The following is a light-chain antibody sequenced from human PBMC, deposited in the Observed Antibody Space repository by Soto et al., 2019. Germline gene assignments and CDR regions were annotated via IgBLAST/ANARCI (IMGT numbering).Light chain of an antibody. V-gene: IGLV1-44*01. CDR2: TND. J-gene: IGLJ3*02. CDR1: SSNIGAGYD. Sequence: QAVVTQPPSVSGAPGQRVTISCTGSSSNIGAGYDVHWYQQFPGTAPKLLIYTNDQRPSGVPDRFSGSKSGTSASLAISGLQSEDEADYYCAAWDDSLNGWVFGGGTKVTVL. CDR3: AAWDDSLNGWV.